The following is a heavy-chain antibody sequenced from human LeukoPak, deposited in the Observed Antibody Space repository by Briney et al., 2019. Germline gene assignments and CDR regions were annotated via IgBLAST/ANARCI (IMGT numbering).Heavy chain of an antibody. Sequence: SETLSLTCTVSGGSISSEGYFWSWIRQHPGKGLEWVGYMYYSGSAYHYNPSLKSQITMSVDTSKNQFSLTLTSVTAADTAVYYCARDVGGKYYFDSWGQGTLVTVSS. CDR2: MYYSGSA. CDR3: ARDVGGKYYFDS. J-gene: IGHJ4*02. CDR1: GGSISSEGYF. V-gene: IGHV4-31*01. D-gene: IGHD2-15*01.